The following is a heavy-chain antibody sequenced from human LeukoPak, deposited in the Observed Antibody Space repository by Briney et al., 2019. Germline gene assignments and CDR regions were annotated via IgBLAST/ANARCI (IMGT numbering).Heavy chain of an antibody. Sequence: SGESLKISCKGSGYSFTSYWIGWVRQMPGKGLEWMGIIYPGDSDTRYSPSFQGQVTISAYKSISTAHLQWSSLTASDTAMYYCARYIRPYSSSHGYYYYYYRDVWDKGTTVTVSS. J-gene: IGHJ6*03. CDR3: ARYIRPYSSSHGYYYYYYRDV. V-gene: IGHV5-51*01. D-gene: IGHD6-6*01. CDR2: IYPGDSDT. CDR1: GYSFTSYW.